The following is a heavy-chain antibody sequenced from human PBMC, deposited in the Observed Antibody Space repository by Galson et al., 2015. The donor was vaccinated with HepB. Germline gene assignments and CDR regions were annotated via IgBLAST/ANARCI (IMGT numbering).Heavy chain of an antibody. Sequence: SVKVSCKASGYAFSHYDINWVRQATGQGLEWMGWMKPNSGDTGYAQKFQGRVTMTSDTPTSTAYMELTDLRSEDTAVYFCARGLAVAGTDYWGQGTLVTVSS. CDR2: MKPNSGDT. D-gene: IGHD6-19*01. CDR1: GYAFSHYD. V-gene: IGHV1-8*01. CDR3: ARGLAVAGTDY. J-gene: IGHJ4*02.